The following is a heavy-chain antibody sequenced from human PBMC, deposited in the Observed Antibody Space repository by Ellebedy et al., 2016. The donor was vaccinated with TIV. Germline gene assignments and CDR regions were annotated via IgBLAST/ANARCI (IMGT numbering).Heavy chain of an antibody. CDR1: GFSFTSQA. CDR3: AKKAPQYCTSGSCPPDAFDI. J-gene: IGHJ3*02. CDR2: ISNDGSKK. V-gene: IGHV3-30-3*02. Sequence: GGSLRLXXAGSGFSFTSQAMHWVRQAPGKGLEWVAAISNDGSKKYYIDSVRGRFTISRDSSKNTLYLQMTSLRVEDTAVYYCAKKAPQYCTSGSCPPDAFDIWGQGTMVTVSS. D-gene: IGHD2-15*01.